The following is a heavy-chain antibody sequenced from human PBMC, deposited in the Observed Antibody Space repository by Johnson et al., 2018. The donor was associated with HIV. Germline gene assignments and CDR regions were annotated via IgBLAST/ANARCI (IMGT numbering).Heavy chain of an antibody. D-gene: IGHD6-13*01. CDR2: INWNGGST. V-gene: IGHV3-20*04. J-gene: IGHJ3*02. CDR1: GFTFDDYG. CDR3: ARDPSTAAADSKDAFDI. Sequence: MQLVESGGGLVKPGGSLRLSCAASGFTFDDYGMSWVRQAPGKGLEWVSGINWNGGSTGYADSVKGRFTISRDNAKNSLYLQMNSLRAEDTALYYCARDPSTAAADSKDAFDIWGQGTMVTVSS.